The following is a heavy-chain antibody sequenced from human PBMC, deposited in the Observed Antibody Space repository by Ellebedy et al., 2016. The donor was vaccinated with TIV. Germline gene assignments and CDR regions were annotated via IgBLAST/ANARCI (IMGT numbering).Heavy chain of an antibody. Sequence: GESLKISCAASGFTFSSYGMHWVRQAPGKGLEWVAVIWYDGSNKYYADSVKGRFTISRDNAKNSLYLQMNSLRAEDTAVYYCARVRDSSGWSAAAYWGQGTLVTVSS. D-gene: IGHD6-19*01. V-gene: IGHV3-33*01. CDR3: ARVRDSSGWSAAAY. CDR2: IWYDGSNK. CDR1: GFTFSSYG. J-gene: IGHJ4*02.